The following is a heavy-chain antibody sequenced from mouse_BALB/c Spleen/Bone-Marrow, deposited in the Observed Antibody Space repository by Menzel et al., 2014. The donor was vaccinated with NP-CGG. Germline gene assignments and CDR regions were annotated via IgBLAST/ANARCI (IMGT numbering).Heavy chain of an antibody. CDR1: GFNIKDTY. CDR2: IDPANGNT. CDR3: AYGSSYDYCDY. D-gene: IGHD1-1*01. V-gene: IGHV14-3*02. Sequence: EVQLQQSGAELVKPGASVKLSCTASGFNIKDTYMHWVKQRPEQGLEWIGRIDPANGNTKYDPKFQGKATITADTSSNTAYLQLSSLTSEDTAVYYCAYGSSYDYCDYWGQGTTLTGTS. J-gene: IGHJ2*01.